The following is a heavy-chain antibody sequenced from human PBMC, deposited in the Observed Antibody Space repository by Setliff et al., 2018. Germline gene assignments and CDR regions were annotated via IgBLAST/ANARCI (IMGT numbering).Heavy chain of an antibody. D-gene: IGHD3-22*01. Sequence: NPSETLSLTCDIKGGAVSGFYWSWIRQTPGKDLEWIGEISHNGRVSSSPSLKSRVTISVDRAKNHFSLKLTSVTAADTAMYYCARSRYYDSSGNNYGLDYWGQGTLVTVS. CDR3: ARSRYYDSSGNNYGLDY. J-gene: IGHJ4*02. CDR2: ISHNGRV. V-gene: IGHV4-34*01. CDR1: GGAVSGFY.